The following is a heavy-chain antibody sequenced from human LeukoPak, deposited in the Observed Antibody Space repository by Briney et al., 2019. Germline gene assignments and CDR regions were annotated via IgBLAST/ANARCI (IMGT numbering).Heavy chain of an antibody. V-gene: IGHV4-34*01. CDR1: GGSFSDYY. CDR2: IYHSGST. D-gene: IGHD6-6*01. CDR3: ARNSTSGYFDY. Sequence: SETLSLTCAVYGGSFSDYYWSWIRQPPGMRLEWIGSIYHSGSTHYNPSLRSRVTISVETSKNQFSLKLSSVTAADTAVYYCARNSTSGYFDYWGQGALVTVSS. J-gene: IGHJ4*02.